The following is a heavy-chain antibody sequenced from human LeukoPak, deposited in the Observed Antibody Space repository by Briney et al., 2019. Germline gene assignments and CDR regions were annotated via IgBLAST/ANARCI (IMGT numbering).Heavy chain of an antibody. CDR1: GGSIRGYY. D-gene: IGHD6-25*01. CDR3: ARESGSMRWFDP. CDR2: MSTSGNS. Sequence: SETLSLTCTVSGGSIRGYYWSWIRQPDGKGLEWIGRMSTSGNSNYIPSLVSRVTMSVDTSKNQFSLNLSSVTAADTAVYYCARESGSMRWFDPWGQGTLVTVSS. V-gene: IGHV4-4*07. J-gene: IGHJ5*02.